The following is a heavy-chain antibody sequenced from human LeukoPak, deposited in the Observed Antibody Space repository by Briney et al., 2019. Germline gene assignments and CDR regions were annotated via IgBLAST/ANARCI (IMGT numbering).Heavy chain of an antibody. CDR2: IYPGDSDT. CDR1: GYTFSSYW. Sequence: GESLQISCKGSGYTFSSYWIGWVRQMPGKGLEWMGIIYPGDSDTRYSPSLQGQVTISVDTSIGTAYRQWSSLKAADNAIYYCARQNDFRLDYWGQGTLVTVSS. J-gene: IGHJ4*02. CDR3: ARQNDFRLDY. D-gene: IGHD3-3*01. V-gene: IGHV5-51*01.